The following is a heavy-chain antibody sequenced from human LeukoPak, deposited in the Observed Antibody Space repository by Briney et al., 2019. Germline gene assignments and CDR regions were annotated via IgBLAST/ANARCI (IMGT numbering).Heavy chain of an antibody. V-gene: IGHV4-59*11. CDR3: ARTASPYCSSTSCFQFDP. CDR2: IYYSGST. D-gene: IGHD2-2*01. J-gene: IGHJ5*02. CDR1: GGSISSHY. Sequence: SETLSLTCTVSGGSISSHYWSWIRQPPGKGLEWIGYIYYSGSTNYNPSLKSRVTISVDTSKNQFSPKLSSVTAADTAVYYCARTASPYCSSTSCFQFDPWGQGTLVTVSS.